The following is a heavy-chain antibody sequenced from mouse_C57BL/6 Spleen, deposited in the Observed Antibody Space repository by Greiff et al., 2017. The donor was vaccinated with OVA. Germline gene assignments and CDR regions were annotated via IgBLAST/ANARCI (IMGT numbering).Heavy chain of an antibody. D-gene: IGHD6-1*01. J-gene: IGHJ2*01. CDR1: GYAFSSYW. CDR2: IYPGDGDT. V-gene: IGHV1-80*01. Sequence: VQVVESGAELVKPGASVKISCKASGYAFSSYWMNWVKQRPGKGLEWIGQIYPGDGDTNYNGKFKGKATLTADKSSSTAYMQLSSLTSEDSAVYFCARSSEGKSFDYWGQGTTLTVSS. CDR3: ARSSEGKSFDY.